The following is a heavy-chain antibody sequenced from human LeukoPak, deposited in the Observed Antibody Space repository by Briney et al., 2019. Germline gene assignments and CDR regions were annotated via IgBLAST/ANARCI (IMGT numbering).Heavy chain of an antibody. D-gene: IGHD2-2*01. CDR3: ARHQGYYYDYYMDV. J-gene: IGHJ6*03. Sequence: SETLSLTCTVSGGSISSSSYYWGWIRQPPGKGLEWIGSIYYSGSTYYNPSLKSRVTISVDTSKNQFSLKLSSVTAADTAVYYCARHQGYYYDYYMDVWGKGTTVTISS. CDR2: IYYSGST. V-gene: IGHV4-39*07. CDR1: GGSISSSSYY.